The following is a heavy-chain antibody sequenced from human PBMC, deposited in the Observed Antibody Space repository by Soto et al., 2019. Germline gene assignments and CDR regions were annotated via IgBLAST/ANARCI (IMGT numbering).Heavy chain of an antibody. D-gene: IGHD6-19*01. CDR3: ARGFSSGWPFVY. J-gene: IGHJ4*02. V-gene: IGHV1-46*01. CDR1: GYTFTNYD. Sequence: ASVKVSCKTSGYTFTNYDMHWVRQAPGQGLEWMGIINPSGGSTTYAQKFQGRVTMTRDTSTSTVYMELSSLRSEDTAVYYCARGFSSGWPFVYWGQGTPVTVSS. CDR2: INPSGGST.